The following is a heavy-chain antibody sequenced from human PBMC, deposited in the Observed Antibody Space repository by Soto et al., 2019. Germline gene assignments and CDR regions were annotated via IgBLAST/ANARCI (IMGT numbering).Heavy chain of an antibody. J-gene: IGHJ6*02. CDR2: MSYHGNNH. D-gene: IGHD4-17*01. CDR3: ARDLSPYGDYESYSYGMDL. V-gene: IGHV3-30*03. CDR1: GFTFSPYG. Sequence: LRLSCAASGFTFSPYGMHWVRQAPGKGLEWVTSMSYHGNNHYYADSVKGRFIISRDNSKNTLYLEMNSLRTEDTAVYYCARDLSPYGDYESYSYGMDLWGQGTTVTVSS.